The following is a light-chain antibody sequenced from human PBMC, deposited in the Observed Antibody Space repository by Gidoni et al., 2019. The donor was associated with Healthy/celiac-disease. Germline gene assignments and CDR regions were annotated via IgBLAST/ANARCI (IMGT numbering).Light chain of an antibody. CDR1: KSVSSY. J-gene: IGKJ4*01. CDR3: QQRSNWPLT. V-gene: IGKV3-11*01. CDR2: DAS. Sequence: EIVLTQSPATLSLSPGERATLSCRASKSVSSYLAWYQQKPGQAPRLLIYDASNRATGIPARFSGSGSGTDFTLTISSLEPEDFAVYYCQQRSNWPLTFAGXTKVEIK.